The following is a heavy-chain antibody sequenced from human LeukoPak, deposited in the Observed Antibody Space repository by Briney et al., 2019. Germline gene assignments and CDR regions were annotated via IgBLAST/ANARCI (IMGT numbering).Heavy chain of an antibody. J-gene: IGHJ4*02. V-gene: IGHV3-21*01. CDR3: ARDLKLLDY. Sequence: GGSLRLSCAASGFTFSSYTMNWVRQAPGKGLEWVASITSNRSNIYYADSVKGRFTISRDNAKNSLDLEMNSLRAEDTAVYYCARDLKLLDYWGQGTLVTVSS. CDR1: GFTFSSYT. D-gene: IGHD3-9*01. CDR2: ITSNRSNI.